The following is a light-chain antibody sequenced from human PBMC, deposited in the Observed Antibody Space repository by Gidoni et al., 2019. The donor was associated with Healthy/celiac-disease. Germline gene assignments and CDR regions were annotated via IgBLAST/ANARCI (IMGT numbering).Light chain of an antibody. CDR2: KAS. CDR1: QSISSW. CDR3: QQYNSYSRT. Sequence: DIQMTQSPSTLSASVGDRVTITCRASQSISSWLAWYQQKPGKAPKLLISKASSLESGVPPRFSGSGSWTEFTLTISSLQPADFATYYCQQYNSYSRTFGQGTKVEIK. V-gene: IGKV1-5*03. J-gene: IGKJ1*01.